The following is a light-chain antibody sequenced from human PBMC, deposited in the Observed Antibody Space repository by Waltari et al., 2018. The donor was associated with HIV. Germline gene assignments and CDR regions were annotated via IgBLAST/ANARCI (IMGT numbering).Light chain of an antibody. V-gene: IGKV3-15*01. CDR2: EAS. CDR3: QQYNNWPRT. Sequence: EVVMTQSPGTLSVSPGERATLSCRASQSISSNLALYQQKPCQAPRLLLYEASTGATGVPARFIGSGFGTDFTLIITSLQFEDVAVYYCQQYNNWPRTFGQGTKVEF. CDR1: QSISSN. J-gene: IGKJ1*01.